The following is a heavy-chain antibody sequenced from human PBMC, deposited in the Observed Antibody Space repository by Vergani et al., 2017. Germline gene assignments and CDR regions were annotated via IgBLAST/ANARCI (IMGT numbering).Heavy chain of an antibody. CDR1: GFTFSSYG. Sequence: VQLVESGGGVVQPGGSLRLSCAASGFTFSSYGMHWVRQAPGKGLEWVAFIRYDGSNKYYADSVKGRFTISRDNSKNTLYLQMNSLRAEDTAVYYCAKDAATVSPIDYWGQGTLVTVSS. D-gene: IGHD4-17*01. CDR3: AKDAATVSPIDY. J-gene: IGHJ4*02. CDR2: IRYDGSNK. V-gene: IGHV3-30*02.